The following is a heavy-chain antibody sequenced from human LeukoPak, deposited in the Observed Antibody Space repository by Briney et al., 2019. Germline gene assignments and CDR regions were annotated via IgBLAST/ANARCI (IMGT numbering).Heavy chain of an antibody. D-gene: IGHD3-22*01. Sequence: ASVKVSCKASGYTFTGYYMHWVRQAPGQGLEWMGWINPNSGGTNYAQKFQGRVTMTRDTSISTAYMELSRLRSDDTAVYYCARETYYYDSSGYYYSAGLDYRGQGTLVTVSS. J-gene: IGHJ4*02. V-gene: IGHV1-2*02. CDR1: GYTFTGYY. CDR3: ARETYYYDSSGYYYSAGLDY. CDR2: INPNSGGT.